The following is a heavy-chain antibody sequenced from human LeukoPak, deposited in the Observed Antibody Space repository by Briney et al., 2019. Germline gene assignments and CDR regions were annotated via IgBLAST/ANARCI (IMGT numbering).Heavy chain of an antibody. CDR3: ARDRGRYYMDV. J-gene: IGHJ6*03. Sequence: GGSLRLSCAASGFTFSNYDMHWVRQATGKGLEWVSGIGTAGDIYYPGSVKGLFTISRQNAKNSLYLQMNSLRAGDTAVYYCARDRGRYYMDVWGKGTTVTISS. D-gene: IGHD6-25*01. CDR1: GFTFSNYD. CDR2: IGTAGDI. V-gene: IGHV3-13*01.